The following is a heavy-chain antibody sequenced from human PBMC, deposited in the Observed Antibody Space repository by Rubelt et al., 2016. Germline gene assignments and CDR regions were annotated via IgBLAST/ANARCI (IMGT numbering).Heavy chain of an antibody. CDR2: IDSDGNTT. J-gene: IGHJ4*02. Sequence: EVQLVESGGGLVKPGGSLRLSCAASGFTFSSYAMSWVRQAPGKGLVWVSRIDSDGNTTDYEDSVKGRFTISRENARNTLHLQMNSLRAEDTAMYYCARVWYSWISLDYWGQGTLVTVSS. D-gene: IGHD1-26*01. V-gene: IGHV3-74*02. CDR3: ARVWYSWISLDY. CDR1: GFTFSSYA.